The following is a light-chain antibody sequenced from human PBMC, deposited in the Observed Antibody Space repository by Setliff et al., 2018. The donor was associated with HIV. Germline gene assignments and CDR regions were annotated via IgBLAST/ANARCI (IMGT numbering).Light chain of an antibody. Sequence: SSELTQPPSVSVAPGKTARTSCGGDNIGSKSVNWSQQKPGQAPVLVIYYYKDRASGIPDRFSGSNSGNTATLTISRVEAGDEADYYCQVWDGSGDHPIFGGGTKVTVL. V-gene: IGLV3-21*04. CDR3: QVWDGSGDHPI. CDR1: NIGSKS. J-gene: IGLJ2*01. CDR2: YYK.